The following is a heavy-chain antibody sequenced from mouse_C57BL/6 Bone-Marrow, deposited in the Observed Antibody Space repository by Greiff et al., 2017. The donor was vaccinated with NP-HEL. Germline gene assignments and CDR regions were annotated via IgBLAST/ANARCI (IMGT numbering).Heavy chain of an antibody. J-gene: IGHJ3*01. CDR2: IYPRSGNT. D-gene: IGHD4-1*01. CDR1: GYTFTSYG. V-gene: IGHV1-81*01. Sequence: QVQLQQSGAELARPGASVKLSCKASGYTFTSYGISWVKQRTGQGLEWIGEIYPRSGNTYYNEKFKGKATLTADKSSSTAYMELSSLTSEDSAVDFCARGLGPGVRFAYWGQGTLATVSA. CDR3: ARGLGPGVRFAY.